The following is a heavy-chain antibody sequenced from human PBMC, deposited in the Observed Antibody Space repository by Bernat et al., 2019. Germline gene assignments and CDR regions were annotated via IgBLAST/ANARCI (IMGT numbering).Heavy chain of an antibody. CDR2: SNPNSGGT. D-gene: IGHD1-26*01. Sequence: QVQLVLSGPEVKKPGASVQVSCKASGYTFTGYYMHWVRQAPGHGLEWMGWSNPNSGGTNYAQKLQGRVTRSRDTSRSAAYRELGRRRGEDRAVCGGARDHVGMGRGELDCGGQGTLVT. J-gene: IGHJ4*02. CDR1: GYTFTGYY. CDR3: ARDHVGMGRGELDC. V-gene: IGHV1-2*02.